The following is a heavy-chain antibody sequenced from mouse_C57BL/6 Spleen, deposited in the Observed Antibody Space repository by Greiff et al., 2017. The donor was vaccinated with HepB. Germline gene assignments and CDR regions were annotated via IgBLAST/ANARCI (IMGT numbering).Heavy chain of an antibody. J-gene: IGHJ2*01. CDR3: AREGDYYGSRIGNYFDY. CDR2: INPNNGGT. Sequence: EVQLQQSGPELVKPGASVKISCKASGYTFTDYYMNWVKQSHGKSLEWIGDINPNNGGTSYNQKFKGKATLTVDKSSSTAYMELRSLTSEDSAVYYCAREGDYYGSRIGNYFDYWGQGTTLTVSS. V-gene: IGHV1-26*01. D-gene: IGHD1-1*01. CDR1: GYTFTDYY.